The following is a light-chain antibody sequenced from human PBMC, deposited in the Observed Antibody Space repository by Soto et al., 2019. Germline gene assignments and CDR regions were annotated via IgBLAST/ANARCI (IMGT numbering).Light chain of an antibody. CDR2: KAS. V-gene: IGKV1-5*03. CDR3: QHSNSYSEA. CDR1: QTISSW. J-gene: IGKJ1*01. Sequence: DIQMTQSPSTLSGSVGDRVTITCRASQTISSWLAWYQQKPGKAAKLLIYKASTLKSGVPSRFSGSGSGTEFTLTISSLQPDDFATYYCQHSNSYSEAFGQRTKVELK.